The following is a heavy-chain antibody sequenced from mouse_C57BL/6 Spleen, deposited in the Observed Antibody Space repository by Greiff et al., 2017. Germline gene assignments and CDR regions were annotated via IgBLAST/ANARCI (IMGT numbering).Heavy chain of an antibody. J-gene: IGHJ4*01. CDR2: IYPRDGST. CDR3: ARHEDYYYGSSYSAMDY. CDR1: GYTFTDHT. Sequence: QVQLQQSDAELVQPGASVKISCKVSGYTFTDHTIHWMKQRPEQGLEWIGYIYPRDGSTKYNEKFKDKATLTADKSSSTVYMELSRLTSEDSAVYFCARHEDYYYGSSYSAMDYWGQGTSVTVSS. V-gene: IGHV1-78*01. D-gene: IGHD1-1*01.